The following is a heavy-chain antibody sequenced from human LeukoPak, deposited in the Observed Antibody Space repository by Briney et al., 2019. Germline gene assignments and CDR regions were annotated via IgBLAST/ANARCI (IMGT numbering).Heavy chain of an antibody. Sequence: SVKVSCKASGGTFSSYAISWVRQAPGQGLEWMGGIIPIFGTANYAQKFQGRVTITTDESTSTACMELGSLRSEDTAVYYCAREGSMVRGEPIFDYWGQGTLVTVSS. V-gene: IGHV1-69*05. CDR2: IIPIFGTA. CDR3: AREGSMVRGEPIFDY. J-gene: IGHJ4*02. D-gene: IGHD3-10*01. CDR1: GGTFSSYA.